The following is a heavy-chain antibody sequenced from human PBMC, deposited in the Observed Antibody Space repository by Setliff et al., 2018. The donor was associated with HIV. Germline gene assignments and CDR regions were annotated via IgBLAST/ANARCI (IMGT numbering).Heavy chain of an antibody. CDR1: AYSISSGYY. Sequence: PSETLSLTCAVSAYSISSGYYWGWIRQPPGKGLEWIGSIYHSGSTYYNPSLMSRVTISVDTSKNQFSLKLRSVTAADTAVYYCARQWRDQYNSGVSTEYFQHWGLGTLVTVS. D-gene: IGHD3-22*01. CDR3: ARQWRDQYNSGVSTEYFQH. J-gene: IGHJ1*01. V-gene: IGHV4-38-2*01. CDR2: IYHSGST.